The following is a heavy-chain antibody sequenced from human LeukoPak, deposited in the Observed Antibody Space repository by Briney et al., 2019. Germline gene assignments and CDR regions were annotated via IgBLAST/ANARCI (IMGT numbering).Heavy chain of an antibody. V-gene: IGHV1-2*02. CDR2: INPNSGGT. D-gene: IGHD6-19*01. Sequence: ASVKVSCKASGYTFTGYYMHWVRQAPGQGLEWMGWINPNSGGTNYAQKFQGRVTMTRDTSISTAYVELSRLRSDDTAVYYCASTQHSSGWCSSSDYWGQGTLVTVSS. J-gene: IGHJ4*02. CDR3: ASTQHSSGWCSSSDY. CDR1: GYTFTGYY.